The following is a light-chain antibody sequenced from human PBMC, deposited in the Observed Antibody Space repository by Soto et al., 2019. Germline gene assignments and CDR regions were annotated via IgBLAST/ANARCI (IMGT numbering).Light chain of an antibody. J-gene: IGKJ3*01. V-gene: IGKV1-39*01. CDR1: QSITNY. CDR2: AAS. CDR3: QQSHNMPFT. Sequence: DIQMTQSPSSLSASVGDRVTITCRASQSITNYLNWYQHKPGKAPKLLVYAASSLQSGVPSRFSGSGSGTDFTLTISSLQPEDVATYFCQQSHNMPFTFGPGTKVDIK.